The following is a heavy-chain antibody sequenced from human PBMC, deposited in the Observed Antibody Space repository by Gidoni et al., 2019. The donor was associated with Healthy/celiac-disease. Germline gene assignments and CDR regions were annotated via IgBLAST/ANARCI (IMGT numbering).Heavy chain of an antibody. CDR3: ARDPRIAAAGKEAFDI. Sequence: QVQLQESGPGLVTPSETLSPTCNVSGASSSSYSWSWLRQPQGKGLEWIGYIYYIGSTNYNPSLKSRVTISVDTSKNQFSLKLSSVTAADTAVYYCARDPRIAAAGKEAFDIWGQGTMVTVSS. D-gene: IGHD6-13*01. CDR2: IYYIGST. J-gene: IGHJ3*02. V-gene: IGHV4-59*01. CDR1: GASSSSYS.